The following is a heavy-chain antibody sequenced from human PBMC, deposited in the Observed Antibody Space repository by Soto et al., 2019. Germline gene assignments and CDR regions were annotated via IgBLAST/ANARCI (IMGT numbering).Heavy chain of an antibody. CDR1: GYTFTSYY. CDR2: INPSGGST. Sequence: ASVKVSCKASGYTFTSYYMHWVRQAPGQGLEWMGIINPSGGSTSYAQKFQGRVTMTRDTSTSTVYMELSSLRSEDTAVYYCARDLSVSNYDFWSGSVYYGMDVWGQGTTVTAP. V-gene: IGHV1-46*01. D-gene: IGHD3-3*01. J-gene: IGHJ6*02. CDR3: ARDLSVSNYDFWSGSVYYGMDV.